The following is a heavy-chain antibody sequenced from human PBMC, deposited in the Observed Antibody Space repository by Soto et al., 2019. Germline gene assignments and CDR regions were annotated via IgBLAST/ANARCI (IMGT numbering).Heavy chain of an antibody. CDR2: IIPIFNST. J-gene: IGHJ6*02. D-gene: IGHD1-1*01. CDR1: GSRFSNYV. CDR3: ARGKGMEENYFYYGLDI. Sequence: QVQLVQSGAEVKTPGSSLKVSCKVSGSRFSNYVISWVRQAPGHGLEWLGRIIPIFNSTKYAQSFQGRVTITADKSTSTASLELSSLRSEDTAVYYCARGKGMEENYFYYGLDIWGQGTTVTVSS. V-gene: IGHV1-69*06.